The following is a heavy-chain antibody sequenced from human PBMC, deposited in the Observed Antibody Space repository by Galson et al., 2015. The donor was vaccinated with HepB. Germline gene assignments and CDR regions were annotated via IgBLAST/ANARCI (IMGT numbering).Heavy chain of an antibody. CDR1: GFTFSSYA. V-gene: IGHV3-23*01. CDR2: ISGSGGST. D-gene: IGHD1-26*01. J-gene: IGHJ4*02. Sequence: SLRLSCAASGFTFSSYAMSWVRQAPGKGLEWVSAISGSGGSTYYADSGKGRFTISRDNSKSTLYLQLNSLRAEDTAVYYCAKALGSNVYYESDWGQGTLVTVSS. CDR3: AKALGSNVYYESD.